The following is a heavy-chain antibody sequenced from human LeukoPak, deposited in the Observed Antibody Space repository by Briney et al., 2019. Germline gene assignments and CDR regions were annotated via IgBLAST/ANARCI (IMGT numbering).Heavy chain of an antibody. CDR2: IYRGGSS. V-gene: IGHV3-66*01. J-gene: IGHJ4*02. Sequence: GGSLRLSCVASGFIVSNNYMSWVRQAPGMGLEWVSTIYRGGSSFYADSVKGRFTISRDNSKNTLYLQMDSLRAEDTVVYYCASDLSTWFDWGQGTQVTVAS. D-gene: IGHD6-13*01. CDR3: ASDLSTWFD. CDR1: GFIVSNNY.